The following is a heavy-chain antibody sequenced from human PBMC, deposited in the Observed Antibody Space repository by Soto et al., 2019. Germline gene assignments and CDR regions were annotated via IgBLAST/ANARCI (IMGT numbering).Heavy chain of an antibody. Sequence: ASVKVSCKLSGYTLLELSIHWVRQAPGKGFEWMGGYDPEDAKTIYAQKSQGRVIMTEDTSTNTAYLEVRGLRYEDTAVYYCASQNWRWREQFDHWGQGTLVTVSS. D-gene: IGHD1-1*01. J-gene: IGHJ4*02. CDR2: YDPEDAKT. CDR1: GYTLLELS. CDR3: ASQNWRWREQFDH. V-gene: IGHV1-24*01.